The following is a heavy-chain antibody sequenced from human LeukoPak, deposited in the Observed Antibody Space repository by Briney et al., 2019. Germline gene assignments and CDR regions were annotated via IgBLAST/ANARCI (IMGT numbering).Heavy chain of an antibody. CDR1: GGSISSGDYY. CDR2: IYYSGST. Sequence: SQTLSLTCTVSGGSISSGDYYWSWIRQPPGKGLQWIGHIYYSGSTYYNPSLKSRITISLDTSKNQFSLRLSSVTAADTAVYYCARVPGGGSGYPYFDYWGQGTLVTVSS. J-gene: IGHJ4*02. D-gene: IGHD3-22*01. V-gene: IGHV4-30-4*08. CDR3: ARVPGGGSGYPYFDY.